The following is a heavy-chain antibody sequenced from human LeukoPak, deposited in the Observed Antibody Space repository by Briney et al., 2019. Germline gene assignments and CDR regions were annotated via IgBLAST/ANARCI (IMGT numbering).Heavy chain of an antibody. J-gene: IGHJ4*02. V-gene: IGHV3-30*18. CDR1: GFAFSSYG. Sequence: GGSLRLSCAVSGFAFSSYGMHWVRQAPGKGLEWVTFISYDGRNKYYADSVKGRFTISRDNSQNTLYLQMNSLRAEDTAVYYCAKEYYYDSSGYNSFEYWGQGTLVTVSS. D-gene: IGHD3-22*01. CDR2: ISYDGRNK. CDR3: AKEYYYDSSGYNSFEY.